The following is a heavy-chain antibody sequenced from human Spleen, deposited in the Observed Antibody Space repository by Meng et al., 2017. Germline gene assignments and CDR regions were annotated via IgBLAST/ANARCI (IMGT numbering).Heavy chain of an antibody. J-gene: IGHJ6*02. D-gene: IGHD4-17*01. CDR3: SRVNRDYDEYYYLGMDV. CDR1: GFTFSSYA. CDR2: ISGSGGST. Sequence: GGSLRLSCAASGFTFSSYAMSWVRQAPGKGLEWVSAISGSGGSTYYADSVKGRFTISRDNSKNTLYLQMNSLRVEDTAVYYCSRVNRDYDEYYYLGMDVWGQGTTVTVSS. V-gene: IGHV3-23*01.